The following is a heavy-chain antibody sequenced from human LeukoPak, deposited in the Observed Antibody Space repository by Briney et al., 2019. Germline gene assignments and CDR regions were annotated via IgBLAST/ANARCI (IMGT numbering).Heavy chain of an antibody. D-gene: IGHD1-26*01. J-gene: IGHJ4*02. V-gene: IGHV4-39*01. CDR3: ARHPTVVGATSFDY. Sequence: SETLSLTCTVSGGSISGSAYYWGWIRQPPGKGLEWIATIYYSGSTYYNPSLRSRVTISVDTSKNQFSLKLSSVTAADTAVYYCARHPTVVGATSFDYWGQGTLVTVSS. CDR1: GGSISGSAYY. CDR2: IYYSGST.